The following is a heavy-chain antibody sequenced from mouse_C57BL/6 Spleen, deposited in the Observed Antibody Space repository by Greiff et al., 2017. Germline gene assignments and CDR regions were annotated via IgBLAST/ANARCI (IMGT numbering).Heavy chain of an antibody. CDR3: ARALILLRSYYFAY. CDR1: GFNIKNTY. D-gene: IGHD1-1*01. J-gene: IGHJ2*01. V-gene: IGHV14-3*01. CDR2: IVPANGNS. Sequence: EVKLQESVAELVRPGASVKLSCTASGFNIKNTYMHWVKQRPEQGLEWIGRIVPANGNSTYAPKVKGKATITADTSSNTAYLQLSSLTSEDTSIYYCARALILLRSYYFAYWGQGTTLTVSS.